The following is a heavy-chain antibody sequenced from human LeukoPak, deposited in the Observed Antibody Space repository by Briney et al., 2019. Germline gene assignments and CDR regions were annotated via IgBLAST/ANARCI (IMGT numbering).Heavy chain of an antibody. J-gene: IGHJ6*03. Sequence: SETLSLTCAVYGGSFSGYYWSWIRQPPGKGLEWIGEINHSGSTNYNPSLKSRVTISVDTSKNQFSLKLSSVTAADTAVYYCARANYYGSGYYYYYYMDVWGKGTTVTISS. CDR2: INHSGST. D-gene: IGHD3-10*01. V-gene: IGHV4-34*01. CDR3: ARANYYGSGYYYYYYMDV. CDR1: GGSFSGYY.